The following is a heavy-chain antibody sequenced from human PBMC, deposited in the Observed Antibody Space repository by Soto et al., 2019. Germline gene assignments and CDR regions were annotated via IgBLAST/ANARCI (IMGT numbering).Heavy chain of an antibody. CDR1: GYTFTTYW. Sequence: PGESLKISCKVSGYTFTTYWIGWVRQMPGKGLEWMGVIYPGDSDTIYSPSFQGQVTLSADKSISTAYLQWRSLQASDTAMYYCVRRPGCSTTTCYRELDYWGQGTLVTVSS. D-gene: IGHD2-2*01. J-gene: IGHJ4*02. V-gene: IGHV5-51*01. CDR3: VRRPGCSTTTCYRELDY. CDR2: IYPGDSDT.